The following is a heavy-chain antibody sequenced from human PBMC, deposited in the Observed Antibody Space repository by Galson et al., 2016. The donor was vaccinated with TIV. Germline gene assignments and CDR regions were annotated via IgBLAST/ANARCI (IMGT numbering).Heavy chain of an antibody. CDR3: ARCRGDYYYGIDV. D-gene: IGHD3-10*01. J-gene: IGHJ6*02. CDR2: VYYSGAT. Sequence: TLSLTCSVFGGSISNGDYYWTWIRQPPGKGLEWIGYVYYSGATNYNPSLKRRVTLSVDGSTNQFSLRLNSVTAADTAVYSCARCRGDYYYGIDVWGQGTTVTVSS. V-gene: IGHV4-30-4*08. CDR1: GGSISNGDYY.